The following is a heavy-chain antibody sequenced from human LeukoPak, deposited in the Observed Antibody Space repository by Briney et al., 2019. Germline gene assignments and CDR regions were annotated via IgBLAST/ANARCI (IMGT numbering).Heavy chain of an antibody. V-gene: IGHV4-39*01. CDR3: ARPAGDFWSGYYPYYFDY. J-gene: IGHJ4*02. CDR1: GGSLRSSSYY. D-gene: IGHD3-3*01. Sequence: SETLSLTCTVSGGSLRSSSYYWGWIRQPPGKGLEWIGSIYYSGSTYYNPSLKSRVTISVDTSKNQFSLKLSSVTAADTAVYYCARPAGDFWSGYYPYYFDYWGQGTLVTVSS. CDR2: IYYSGST.